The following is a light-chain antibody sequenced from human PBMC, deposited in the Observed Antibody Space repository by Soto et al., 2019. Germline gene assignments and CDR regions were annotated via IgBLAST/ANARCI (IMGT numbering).Light chain of an antibody. CDR2: GAS. Sequence: EIVLTQSPGTLSLSPGERGTLSCRASQSVASRNLAWYQQKSGQAPRLLIYGASSRAIHTPDRFSGSRSGTDYTLTIASLQPEDFATYYCQQLNGSPWTFGQGTKVDIK. J-gene: IGKJ1*01. CDR3: QQLNGSPWT. V-gene: IGKV3-20*01. CDR1: QSVASRN.